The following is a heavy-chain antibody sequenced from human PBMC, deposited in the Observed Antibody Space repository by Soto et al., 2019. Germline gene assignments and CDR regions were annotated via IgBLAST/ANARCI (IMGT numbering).Heavy chain of an antibody. CDR3: ARQIFAADY. CDR1: GGTFDHAA. V-gene: IGHV1-69*01. J-gene: IGHJ4*02. D-gene: IGHD3-9*01. Sequence: QVQLVQSGAEVKTPGSSVKVSCEAPGGTFDHAAITWVRQAPGQGLEWVGGINPMFNSTHYAQQFQGRVTITADAVTSTAFMELRGLTSDDTAVYYCARQIFAADYWGQGTLLVVSS. CDR2: INPMFNST.